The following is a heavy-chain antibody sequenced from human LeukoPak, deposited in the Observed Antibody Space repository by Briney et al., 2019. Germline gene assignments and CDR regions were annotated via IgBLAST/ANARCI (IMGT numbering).Heavy chain of an antibody. CDR3: ARVASGGSLQSRYFDY. D-gene: IGHD1-26*01. Sequence: PGGSLRLSCAASGFTFSDYYMSWIRQAPGKGLEWVSYISSSGSTIYYADSVKGRFTISRDNAKNSLYLQMNSLRAEDTAVYYCARVASGGSLQSRYFDYWGQGTLVTVSS. J-gene: IGHJ4*02. CDR2: ISSSGSTI. CDR1: GFTFSDYY. V-gene: IGHV3-11*04.